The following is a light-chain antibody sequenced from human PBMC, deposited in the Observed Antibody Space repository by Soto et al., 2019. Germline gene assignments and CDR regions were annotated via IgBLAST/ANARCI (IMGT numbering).Light chain of an antibody. J-gene: IGLJ3*02. Sequence: QSVLTQPPSVSGAPGQRVTISCTGSSSNIGAGYDVHWYQQIPGTAPKLLIYLNNNRPSGVPDRLSGSKSGTSASLAITGLQAEDEADYYCQSYDSSLSAWVFGGGTKLTV. CDR1: SSNIGAGYD. CDR3: QSYDSSLSAWV. CDR2: LNN. V-gene: IGLV1-40*01.